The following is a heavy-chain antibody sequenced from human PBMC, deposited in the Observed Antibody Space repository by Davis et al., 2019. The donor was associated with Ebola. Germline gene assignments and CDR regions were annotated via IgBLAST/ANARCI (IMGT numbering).Heavy chain of an antibody. CDR1: GDSIRTNDYF. J-gene: IGHJ4*02. Sequence: SETLSLTCTVSGDSIRTNDYFWGWFRQPPGKGLEWIATIRSSGTTYYSPSLKSRLTISIDTSNNQFSLRVTSMTAEDTVVYYCARLPDADYWGQGTLVTVSS. CDR3: ARLPDADY. V-gene: IGHV4-39*01. CDR2: IRSSGTT.